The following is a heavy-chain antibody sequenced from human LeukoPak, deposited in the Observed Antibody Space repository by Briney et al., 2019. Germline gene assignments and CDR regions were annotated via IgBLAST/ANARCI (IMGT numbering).Heavy chain of an antibody. CDR1: GFTVSSNY. V-gene: IGHV3-66*02. J-gene: IGHJ5*02. CDR2: SYNGGTT. Sequence: GGSLRLSCAASGFTVSSNYVNWVRQTPGKGLEWVSVSYNGGTTDYADSVKGRFTISRDNSRNTLSLQMNSLRVEDTAVYYCARDFYGSGRSNWFDHWGQGTLVTVPS. CDR3: ARDFYGSGRSNWFDH. D-gene: IGHD3-10*01.